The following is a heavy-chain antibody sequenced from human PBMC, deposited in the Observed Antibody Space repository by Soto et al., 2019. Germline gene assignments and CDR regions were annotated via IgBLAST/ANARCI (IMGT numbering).Heavy chain of an antibody. CDR2: IRSKDYGGTT. J-gene: IGHJ4*02. V-gene: IGHV3-49*05. Sequence: EVQVVESGGALVKPGRSLRLSCTTSGFTFGDYAMSWFRQAPGKGLEWVDFIRSKDYGGTTQYAASVKGRFTISRDDSRSIAYLQMDSLKTEDTAVYYCARVGSASLMVVVIADHWGQGTQVTVSS. CDR3: ARVGSASLMVVVIADH. CDR1: GFTFGDYA. D-gene: IGHD3-22*01.